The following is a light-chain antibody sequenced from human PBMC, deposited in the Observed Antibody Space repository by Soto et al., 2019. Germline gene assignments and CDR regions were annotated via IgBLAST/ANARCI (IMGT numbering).Light chain of an antibody. CDR1: SSDIGGYNY. CDR3: SSYAGSNNLGV. Sequence: QSALTKPPSASGSPGQSVTISCTGTSSDIGGYNYVSWYQHHPGKAPKVMIYEVSKRPSGVPDRFSGSKSGNTASLTVSGLQPEDEADYYCSSYAGSNNLGVFGGGTQLTVL. V-gene: IGLV2-8*01. J-gene: IGLJ3*02. CDR2: EVS.